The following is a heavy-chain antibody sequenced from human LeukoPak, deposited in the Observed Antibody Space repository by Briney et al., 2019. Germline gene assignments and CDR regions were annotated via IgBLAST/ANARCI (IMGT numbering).Heavy chain of an antibody. CDR2: IRYDGSNK. CDR1: VFTFSSYG. CDR3: AKDRSRDLVVGYNWFDP. D-gene: IGHD2-15*01. Sequence: PGGSLRLSCAASVFTFSSYGMHWVRQAPGKGLEWVALIRYDGSNKYYTDSVKGRFTISRDNSKNTLYLKMTSLRAEDTAVYYCAKDRSRDLVVGYNWFDPWGQGTLVIASS. V-gene: IGHV3-30*02. J-gene: IGHJ5*02.